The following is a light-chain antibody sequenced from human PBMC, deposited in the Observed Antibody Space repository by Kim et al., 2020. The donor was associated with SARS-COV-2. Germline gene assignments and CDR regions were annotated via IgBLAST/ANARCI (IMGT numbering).Light chain of an antibody. J-gene: IGLJ2*01. CDR3: CSYAGNSVVV. CDR2: EVD. CDR1: SNDVGGYHL. Sequence: GQSITISCRGTSNDVGGYHLVSWYQQHPGKVPKLIIYEVDKRPSGVSNHFSGSKSGNTASLRISGLQAEDEGDYYCCSYAGNSVVVFGGGTQLTVL. V-gene: IGLV2-23*02.